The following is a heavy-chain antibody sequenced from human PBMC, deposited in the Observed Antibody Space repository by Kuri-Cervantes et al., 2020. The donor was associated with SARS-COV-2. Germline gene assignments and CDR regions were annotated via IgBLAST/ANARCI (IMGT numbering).Heavy chain of an antibody. V-gene: IGHV3-15*01. J-gene: IGHJ3*02. D-gene: IGHD7-27*01. CDR1: GFTFSNAW. CDR3: ARESGVDWGSDAFDI. Sequence: GESLKISCAASGFTFSNAWMSWVRQAPGKGLEWVGRIKSKTDGGTTDYAAPVKGRFTISRDDSKNTLYLQMNSLRAEDTAVYYCARESGVDWGSDAFDIWGQGTMVTVSS. CDR2: IKSKTDGGTT.